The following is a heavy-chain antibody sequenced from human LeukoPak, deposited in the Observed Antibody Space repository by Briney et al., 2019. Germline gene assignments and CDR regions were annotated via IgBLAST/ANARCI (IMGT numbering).Heavy chain of an antibody. CDR1: GGSISSSSYY. V-gene: IGHV4-39*07. CDR3: ARRNGGCSSTSCYSYYFDY. J-gene: IGHJ4*02. D-gene: IGHD2-2*01. CDR2: IYYSGST. Sequence: SETLSLTCTVSGGSISSSSYYWGWIRQPPGKGLEWIGSIYYSGSTYYNPSLKSRVTISVDTSKNQFSLKLSSVTAADTAVYYCARRNGGCSSTSCYSYYFDYWGQGTLVTVSS.